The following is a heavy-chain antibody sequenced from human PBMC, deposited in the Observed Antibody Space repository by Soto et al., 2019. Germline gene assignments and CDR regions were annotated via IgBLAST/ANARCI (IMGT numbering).Heavy chain of an antibody. CDR2: ISGSGGST. Sequence: GGSLRLSCAASGFTFSSYAMSWVRQAPGKGLEWVSAISGSGGSTYYADSVKGRFTISRDNSKNTLYLQMNSLRAEDTAVYYCAKDTRGYSYGYYFDYWGQGTLVTVSS. V-gene: IGHV3-23*01. D-gene: IGHD5-18*01. CDR3: AKDTRGYSYGYYFDY. CDR1: GFTFSSYA. J-gene: IGHJ4*02.